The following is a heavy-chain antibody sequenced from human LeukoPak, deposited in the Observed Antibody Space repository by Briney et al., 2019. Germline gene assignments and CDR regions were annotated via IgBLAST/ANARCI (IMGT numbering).Heavy chain of an antibody. CDR2: ISHTSTTV. D-gene: IGHD3-22*01. CDR1: GSSFGDFS. Sequence: GGSLRLSCTVSGSSFGDFSMNWVRQAPGKGLEWVSYISHTSTTVYYADSVKGRFTISRDNAKNSLYLQMNSLRAEDTAIYHWARAPNFDDNSLHYYHPWFDPWGQGTQVTVSS. CDR3: ARAPNFDDNSLHYYHPWFDP. V-gene: IGHV3-48*04. J-gene: IGHJ5*02.